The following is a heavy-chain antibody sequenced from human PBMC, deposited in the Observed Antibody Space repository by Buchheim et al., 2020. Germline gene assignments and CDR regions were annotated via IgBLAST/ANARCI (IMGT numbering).Heavy chain of an antibody. CDR3: ARPRRRTDPFHGIDV. Sequence: EVQLVESGGGLVQPGGSLRLSCAASGFTFSNYWMSWVRQAPGKGLEWVANIRQDGSEKYYVDSVKGRVTISRDNAKHSLYLQMNSLRAEDTAVYYCARPRRRTDPFHGIDVWGQGTT. CDR1: GFTFSNYW. V-gene: IGHV3-7*03. J-gene: IGHJ6*02. CDR2: IRQDGSEK.